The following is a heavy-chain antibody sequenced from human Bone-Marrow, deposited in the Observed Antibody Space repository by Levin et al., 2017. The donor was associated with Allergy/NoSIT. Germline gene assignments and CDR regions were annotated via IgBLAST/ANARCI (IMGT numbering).Heavy chain of an antibody. V-gene: IGHV1-69*01. Sequence: KISCKASGGTFSSYAISWVRQAPGQGLEWMGGIIPIFGTANYAQKFQGRVTITADESTSTAYMELSSLRSEDTAVYYCARVFRGCSSTSCYARMTHYYYYYMDVWGKGTTVTVSS. CDR1: GGTFSSYA. J-gene: IGHJ6*03. D-gene: IGHD2-2*01. CDR2: IIPIFGTA. CDR3: ARVFRGCSSTSCYARMTHYYYYYMDV.